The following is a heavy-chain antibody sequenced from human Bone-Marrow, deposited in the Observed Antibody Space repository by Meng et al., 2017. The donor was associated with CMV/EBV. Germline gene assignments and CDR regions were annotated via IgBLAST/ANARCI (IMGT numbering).Heavy chain of an antibody. Sequence: ASVKVSCKASGYTFTGYYMHWVRQAPGQGLEWMGWINPNSGGTNYAQKFQGRVTMTRDTSISTAYMELSRLRSEDTAVYYCARDIVRWVDSSSWTWYYYGMDVWGQGTTVTVSS. V-gene: IGHV1-2*02. CDR2: INPNSGGT. J-gene: IGHJ6*02. D-gene: IGHD6-13*01. CDR1: GYTFTGYY. CDR3: ARDIVRWVDSSSWTWYYYGMDV.